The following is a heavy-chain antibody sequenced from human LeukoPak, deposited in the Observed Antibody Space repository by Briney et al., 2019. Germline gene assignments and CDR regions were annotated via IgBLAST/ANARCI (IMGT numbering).Heavy chain of an antibody. D-gene: IGHD2-2*01. Sequence: APVKVSCKASGYTFTSYGISWVRQAPGQGLEWMGWISAYNGNTNYAQKLQGRVTMTTDTSTSTAYMELRSLRSDDTAVYYCARSRYCSSTSCYALNFDYWGQGTLVTVSS. V-gene: IGHV1-18*01. CDR1: GYTFTSYG. CDR3: ARSRYCSSTSCYALNFDY. CDR2: ISAYNGNT. J-gene: IGHJ4*02.